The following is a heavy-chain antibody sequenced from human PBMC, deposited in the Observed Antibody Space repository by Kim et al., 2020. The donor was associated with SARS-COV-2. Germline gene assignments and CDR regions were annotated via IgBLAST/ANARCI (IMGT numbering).Heavy chain of an antibody. J-gene: IGHJ6*03. CDR2: INTNTGNP. CDR1: GYTFTSYA. Sequence: ASVKVSCKASGYTFTSYAMNWVRQAPGQGLEWMGWINTNTGNPTYAQSFTGRVAFSLDTSVSTAYLQLSSLKAEDTAVYYCARTNYDSFYYMDVWGKGTTVPVSS. CDR3: ARTNYDSFYYMDV. V-gene: IGHV7-4-1*02.